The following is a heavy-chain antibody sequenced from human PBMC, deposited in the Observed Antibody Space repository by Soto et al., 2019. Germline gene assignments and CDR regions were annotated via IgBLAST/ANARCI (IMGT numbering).Heavy chain of an antibody. D-gene: IGHD2-2*01. CDR3: TQGYCISTSCYV. V-gene: IGHV3-30-3*01. Sequence: QVQLVESGGGVVQPGRSLRLSCAASGFTFSSYAMHWLRQAPGKGLEWVAVISYDGSNKYYADSVKGRFTISRDNSKNTLYLQMNSLRAEDTAVYYCTQGYCISTSCYVWGQGTTVTVSS. J-gene: IGHJ6*02. CDR2: ISYDGSNK. CDR1: GFTFSSYA.